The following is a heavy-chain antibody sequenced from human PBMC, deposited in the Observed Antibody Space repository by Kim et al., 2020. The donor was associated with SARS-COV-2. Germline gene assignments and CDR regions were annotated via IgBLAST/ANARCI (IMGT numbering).Heavy chain of an antibody. CDR3: AKDSGSYGLLDY. Sequence: GGSLRLSCAASGFTFSSYGMHWDRQAPGKGLEWVAVISYDGSNKYYADSVKGRFTISRDNSKNTLYLQMNSLRAEDTAVYYCAKDSGSYGLLDYWGQGTLVTVSS. CDR2: ISYDGSNK. CDR1: GFTFSSYG. V-gene: IGHV3-30*18. J-gene: IGHJ4*02. D-gene: IGHD1-26*01.